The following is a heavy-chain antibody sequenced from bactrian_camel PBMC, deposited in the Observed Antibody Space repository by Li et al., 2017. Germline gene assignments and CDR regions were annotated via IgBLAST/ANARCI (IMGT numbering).Heavy chain of an antibody. D-gene: IGHD2*01. V-gene: IGHV3S53*01. CDR2: IDTDGTT. Sequence: HVQLVESGGGSVPPGGSVRLSCAASRDVNYCMGWFREAPGKDREGVATIDTDGTTKYGDAVKGRFTISKDSAKNTVFLQMNSLKPEDTAMYYCAADNLCPLSRVVLGSFGQGTQVTVS. CDR1: RDVNYC. J-gene: IGHJ4*01.